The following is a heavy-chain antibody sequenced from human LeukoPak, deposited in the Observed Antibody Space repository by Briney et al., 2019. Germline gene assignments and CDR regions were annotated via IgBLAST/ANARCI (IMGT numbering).Heavy chain of an antibody. CDR2: IEPTNSET. D-gene: IGHD5-18*01. Sequence: GESLNISCKSSGYSFTSYWLGWVRQMPGKGLEWIGSIEPTNSETRYTLSHQCQDTISVDKSLTTPSLPWNSLKPSHTAIYMCARQTAMGRSGDYWGQGTLVTVSS. CDR3: ARQTAMGRSGDY. CDR1: GYSFTSYW. J-gene: IGHJ4*02. V-gene: IGHV5-51*01.